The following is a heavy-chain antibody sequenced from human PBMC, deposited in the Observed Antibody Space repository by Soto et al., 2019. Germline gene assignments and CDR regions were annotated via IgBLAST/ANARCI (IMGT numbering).Heavy chain of an antibody. V-gene: IGHV1-8*01. CDR1: GYTFTSYD. J-gene: IGHJ6*03. CDR3: ARGLSPIVVVPAAMPGRNYYYYYYMDV. CDR2: MNPNSGNT. D-gene: IGHD2-2*01. Sequence: ASVKVSCKASGYTFTSYDINWVRQATGQGLEWMGWMNPNSGNTGYAQKFQGRATMTRNTSISTAYMELSSLRSEDTAVYYCARGLSPIVVVPAAMPGRNYYYYYYMDVWGKGTTVTVSS.